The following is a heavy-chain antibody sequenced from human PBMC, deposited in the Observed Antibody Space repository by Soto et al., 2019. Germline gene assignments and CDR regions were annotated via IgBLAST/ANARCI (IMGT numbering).Heavy chain of an antibody. V-gene: IGHV3-48*01. CDR2: ITTSGGGT. D-gene: IGHD4-17*01. J-gene: IGHJ4*02. CDR3: ARDFHYAFDY. CDR1: GFTFTSYT. Sequence: GGSLRLSCEASGFTFTSYTMNWVRQATGQGLEWLAYITTSGGGTFLADSVKGRFPISRDNAKSSVFLQINGLRAEDTAVYYCARDFHYAFDYWGQGTLVTVSS.